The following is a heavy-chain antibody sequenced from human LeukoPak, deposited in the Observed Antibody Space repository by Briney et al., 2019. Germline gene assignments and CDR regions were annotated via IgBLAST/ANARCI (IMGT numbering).Heavy chain of an antibody. CDR3: ARSDSSAWFNFDY. CDR2: IYPSDTDT. J-gene: IGHJ4*02. D-gene: IGHD6-19*01. Sequence: GESLKISCKGSGYSFTSYWIAWVRQMPGKGLEWMGSIYPSDTDTRYSPSFQGQVTISADKSISTAYPQWNSLKASDTAMYYCARSDSSAWFNFDYWGRGTLVTVSS. CDR1: GYSFTSYW. V-gene: IGHV5-51*01.